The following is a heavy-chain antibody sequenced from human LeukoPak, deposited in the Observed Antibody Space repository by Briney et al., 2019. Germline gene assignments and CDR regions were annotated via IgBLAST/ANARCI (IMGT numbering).Heavy chain of an antibody. CDR3: ARTTTVTNFDY. J-gene: IGHJ4*02. CDR2: ISSSSSTI. V-gene: IGHV3-48*01. CDR1: GFTFSSYS. Sequence: PGGSLRLSCAASGFTFSSYSMNWVRQAPGKGLEWVSYISSSSSTIYYADSVKGRFSISRDNAKNSLYLQMNSLRAEDTAVYYCARTTTVTNFDYWGQGTLVTVSS. D-gene: IGHD4-17*01.